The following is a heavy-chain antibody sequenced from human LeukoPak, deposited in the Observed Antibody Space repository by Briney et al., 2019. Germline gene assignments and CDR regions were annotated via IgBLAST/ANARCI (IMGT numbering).Heavy chain of an antibody. CDR1: GHTFTSYY. J-gene: IGHJ4*02. D-gene: IGHD3-22*01. CDR3: ARDPYYDSSGYRGYYLDY. Sequence: GASVKVSCKASGHTFTSYYMHWVRQAPGQGLEWMGIINPSGGSTSYAQKFQGRVTMTRDTSTSTVYMELSSLRSEDTAVYYCARDPYYDSSGYRGYYLDYWGQGTLVTVSS. CDR2: INPSGGST. V-gene: IGHV1-46*01.